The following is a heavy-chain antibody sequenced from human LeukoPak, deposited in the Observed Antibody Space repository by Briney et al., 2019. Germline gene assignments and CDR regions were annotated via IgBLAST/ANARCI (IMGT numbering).Heavy chain of an antibody. J-gene: IGHJ4*02. CDR1: GFTFSSSW. D-gene: IGHD1-14*01. CDR2: TNSDGSRT. V-gene: IGHV3-74*01. Sequence: GGSLRLSCAASGFTFSSSWMHWARQAPGKGLVWVSRTNSDGSRTNHADSVKGRFTISRDNSKNTLYLQMNSLRAEDTAVYYCAKMSEWAYYFDYWGQGTLVTVSS. CDR3: AKMSEWAYYFDY.